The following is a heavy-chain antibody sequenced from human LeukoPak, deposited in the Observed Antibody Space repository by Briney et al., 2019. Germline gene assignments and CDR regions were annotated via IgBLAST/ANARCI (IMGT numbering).Heavy chain of an antibody. D-gene: IGHD6-13*01. V-gene: IGHV1-69*05. CDR3: AREVRVAAAEFVPLDYYYYMDV. Sequence: ASVKVSCKASGGTFSSYAISWERQAPGQGLEWMGGIIPIFGTANYAQKFQGRVTITTDESTSTAYMELSSLRSEDTAVYYCAREVRVAAAEFVPLDYYYYMDVWGKGTTVTVSS. CDR1: GGTFSSYA. J-gene: IGHJ6*03. CDR2: IIPIFGTA.